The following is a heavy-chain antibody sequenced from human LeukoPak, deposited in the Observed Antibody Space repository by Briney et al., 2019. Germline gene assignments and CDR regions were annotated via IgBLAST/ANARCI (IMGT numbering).Heavy chain of an antibody. CDR1: GFTFSSYA. CDR3: AKGGRVGATVDYFDY. Sequence: GGSLKLSCAASGFTFSSYAMSWVRQAPGKGLEWVSAISGSGGSTYYADSVKGRFTISRDNSKNTLYLQMNSLRAEDTAVYYCAKGGRVGATVDYFDYWGQGTLVTVSS. V-gene: IGHV3-23*01. J-gene: IGHJ4*02. D-gene: IGHD1-26*01. CDR2: ISGSGGST.